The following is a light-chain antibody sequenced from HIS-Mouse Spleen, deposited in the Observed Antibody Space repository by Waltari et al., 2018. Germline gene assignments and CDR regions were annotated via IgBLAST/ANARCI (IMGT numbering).Light chain of an antibody. Sequence: QSALTQPRSVSGSPGQSVTISCTAPSSDVGGYNYVSWYQQHPGKAPKLMIYDVSKRPSGVPDRFSGSKSGNTASLTISGLQAEDEADYYCCSYAGSYTVVFGGGTKLTVL. CDR3: CSYAGSYTVV. CDR2: DVS. J-gene: IGLJ2*01. V-gene: IGLV2-11*01. CDR1: SSDVGGYNY.